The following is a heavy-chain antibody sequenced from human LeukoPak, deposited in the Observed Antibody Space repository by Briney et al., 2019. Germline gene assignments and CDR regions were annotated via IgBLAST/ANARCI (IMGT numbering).Heavy chain of an antibody. Sequence: KSGGSLRLSCAASGFTFSNAWMNWVRQAPGKGLEWVGRIKSKTDGGTTDYAAPVKGRFTISRDDSKNTPYLQMNSLKTEDTAVYYCTIYYGSGSYYRGFDYWGQGTLVTVSS. CDR2: IKSKTDGGTT. D-gene: IGHD3-10*01. J-gene: IGHJ4*02. V-gene: IGHV3-15*07. CDR1: GFTFSNAW. CDR3: TIYYGSGSYYRGFDY.